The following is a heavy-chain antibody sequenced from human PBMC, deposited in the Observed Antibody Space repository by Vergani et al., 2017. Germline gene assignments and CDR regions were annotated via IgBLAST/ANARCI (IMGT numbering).Heavy chain of an antibody. Sequence: QVQLVQSGAEVKKPGSSVKVSCKASGGTFSSYAISWVRQAPGQGLEWMGRIIPIFGTANYAQKFQGRVTITADESTSTAYMELSSLRSEDTAVYYCARPKTAYCGGDCYSRYYYYGMDVWGQGTTVTVSS. V-gene: IGHV1-69*18. CDR3: ARPKTAYCGGDCYSRYYYYGMDV. CDR1: GGTFSSYA. CDR2: IIPIFGTA. J-gene: IGHJ6*02. D-gene: IGHD2-21*02.